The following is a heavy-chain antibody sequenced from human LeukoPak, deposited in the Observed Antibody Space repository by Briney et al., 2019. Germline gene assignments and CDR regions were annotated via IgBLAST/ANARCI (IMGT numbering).Heavy chain of an antibody. V-gene: IGHV1-8*01. D-gene: IGHD2-21*02. J-gene: IGHJ4*02. CDR1: GYTFTSYD. CDR2: MNPNSGNT. CDR3: ARGLAIVVVTATLNDFDY. Sequence: ASVKVSFKASGYTFTSYDINWVRQAPGQGLEWMGWMNPNSGNTGYAQKFQGRVTMTRNTSISTAYMELSSLRSEDTAVYYCARGLAIVVVTATLNDFDYWGQGTLVTVSS.